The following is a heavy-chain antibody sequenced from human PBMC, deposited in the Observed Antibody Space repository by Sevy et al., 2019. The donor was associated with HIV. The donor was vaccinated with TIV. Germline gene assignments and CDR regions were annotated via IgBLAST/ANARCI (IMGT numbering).Heavy chain of an antibody. Sequence: GGSLRLSCEASGFTFSSYAMHWVRQAPGKGLDWVAIISHDGNIKVYTDSVRGRFTISRDNFKSTLYLVMNNLRTEDTAVYYCAREYYDFWTGPINYYYGMDVWGQGTTVTVSS. D-gene: IGHD3-3*01. CDR1: GFTFSSYA. J-gene: IGHJ6*02. V-gene: IGHV3-30-3*01. CDR2: ISHDGNIK. CDR3: AREYYDFWTGPINYYYGMDV.